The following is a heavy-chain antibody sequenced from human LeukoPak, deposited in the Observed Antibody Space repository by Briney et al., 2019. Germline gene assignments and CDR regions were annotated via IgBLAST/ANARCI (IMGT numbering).Heavy chain of an antibody. Sequence: GGSLRLSCAASGFTFSSYAMSWVRQAPGEGLEWVSAISGSGGSTYYADSVKGRFTISRDNSKNTLYLQMNSLRAEDTAVYYCAVAAAGTAEVYYYYYYMDVWGKGTTVTVSS. J-gene: IGHJ6*03. V-gene: IGHV3-23*01. CDR2: ISGSGGST. CDR1: GFTFSSYA. CDR3: AVAAAGTAEVYYYYYYMDV. D-gene: IGHD6-13*01.